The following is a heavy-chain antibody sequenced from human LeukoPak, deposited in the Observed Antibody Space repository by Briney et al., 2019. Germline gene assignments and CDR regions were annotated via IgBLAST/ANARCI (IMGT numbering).Heavy chain of an antibody. V-gene: IGHV4-4*07. CDR1: GGVSISTYY. Sequence: PSETLSLTCTVSGGVSISTYYWSWIRQPAGKGLEWIGRIYTSGSTNYNPSLKSRLTMSVDRSKNQFSLKLSSVTAADTAVYYCAGFASGNNWSYFDYWGQGALVTVSS. J-gene: IGHJ4*02. CDR3: AGFASGNNWSYFDY. D-gene: IGHD1-1*01. CDR2: IYTSGST.